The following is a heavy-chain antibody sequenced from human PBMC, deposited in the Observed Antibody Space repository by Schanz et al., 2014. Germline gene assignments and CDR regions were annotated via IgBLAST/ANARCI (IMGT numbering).Heavy chain of an antibody. CDR2: IGGSGDST. Sequence: EVQLLESGGGLVQPGGSLRLSCAASGFSFRKSAMSWVRQAPGKGLEWVSGIGGSGDSTHYADSVKGRFTISRDDAKNSLYLQMNSLSAEDTAVYYCASVIMVAGNHRDGRDVWGQGTILTGSS. D-gene: IGHD6-19*01. CDR3: ASVIMVAGNHRDGRDV. J-gene: IGHJ3*01. CDR1: GFSFRKSA. V-gene: IGHV3-23*01.